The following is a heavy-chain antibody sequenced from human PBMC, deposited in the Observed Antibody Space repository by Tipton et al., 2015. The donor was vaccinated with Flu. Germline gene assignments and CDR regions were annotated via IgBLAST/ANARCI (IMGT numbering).Heavy chain of an antibody. D-gene: IGHD5-18*01. Sequence: QLVQSGGGLVQPGGSLRLSCAASGFTLSSYWMSWVRQAPGKGLEWVANIKQDGSEKYYVDSVKGRFTISRDNAKNTLCLQMNSLRAEDTALYYCVKDRAFTPMGIGDFWGQGTLVTVSS. CDR2: IKQDGSEK. J-gene: IGHJ4*02. V-gene: IGHV3-7*03. CDR1: GFTLSSYW. CDR3: VKDRAFTPMGIGDF.